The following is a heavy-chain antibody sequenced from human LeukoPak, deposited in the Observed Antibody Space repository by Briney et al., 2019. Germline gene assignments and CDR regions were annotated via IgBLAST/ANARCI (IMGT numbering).Heavy chain of an antibody. CDR1: GFTFSSYW. CDR3: ARVQWELRGVGSYFEY. J-gene: IGHJ4*02. D-gene: IGHD1-26*01. Sequence: GGSLRLSCVVSGFTFSSYWMSWVRHAPGKGLEWVANIKQDGSEKYYVDSVKGRFTMSRDNAKNSLYLQMNSLRAEDTAVYYCARVQWELRGVGSYFEYWGQGALVTVSS. V-gene: IGHV3-7*01. CDR2: IKQDGSEK.